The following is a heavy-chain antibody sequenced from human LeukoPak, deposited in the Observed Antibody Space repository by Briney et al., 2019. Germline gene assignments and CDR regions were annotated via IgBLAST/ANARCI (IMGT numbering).Heavy chain of an antibody. CDR1: GGSISSGANY. CDR2: ISHSESA. CDR3: ARWQYCSGGSCYVDGMDV. V-gene: IGHV4-30-2*01. Sequence: PSETLSLTCTVSGGSISSGANYWSWIRQPPGRGLEWIGYISHSESAYYSPSLESRITISVDRSKNQFSLKLKSVTAADTAIYYCARWQYCSGGSCYVDGMDVWGQGTTVTVSS. D-gene: IGHD2-15*01. J-gene: IGHJ6*02.